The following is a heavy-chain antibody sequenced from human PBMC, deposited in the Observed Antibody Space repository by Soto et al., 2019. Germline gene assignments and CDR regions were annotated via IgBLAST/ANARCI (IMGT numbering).Heavy chain of an antibody. CDR3: GRCSSTSCHLGSDY. CDR2: ISYDGSNK. V-gene: IGHV3-30-3*01. Sequence: PGGSLRLSCAASGFTFSSYAMNWVRQAPGKGLEWVALISYDGSNKYYADSVKGRFTIPRDSSKNTLYLQMNSLRAADTAVYYCGRCSSTSCHLGSDYWGQGTLVTVSS. CDR1: GFTFSSYA. J-gene: IGHJ4*02. D-gene: IGHD2-2*01.